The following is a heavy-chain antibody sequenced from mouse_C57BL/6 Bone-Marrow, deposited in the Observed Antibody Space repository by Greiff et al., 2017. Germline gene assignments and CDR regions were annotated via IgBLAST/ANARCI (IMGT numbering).Heavy chain of an antibody. CDR2: INPSSGYT. D-gene: IGHD2-3*01. Sequence: VKLVESGAELAKPGASVKLSCKASGYTFTSYWMHWVKQRPGQGLEWIGYINPSSGYTKYNQKFKDKATLTADKSSSTAYLQLSSRTYEDSAVYYCARSGDGYYWYFDVWGTGTTVTVSS. V-gene: IGHV1-7*01. CDR3: ARSGDGYYWYFDV. J-gene: IGHJ1*03. CDR1: GYTFTSYW.